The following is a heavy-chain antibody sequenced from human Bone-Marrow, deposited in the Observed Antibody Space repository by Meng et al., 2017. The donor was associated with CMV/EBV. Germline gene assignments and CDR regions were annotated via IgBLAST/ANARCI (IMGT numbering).Heavy chain of an antibody. V-gene: IGHV4-39*07. CDR2: IYYSGST. Sequence: GSLRLSCTVSGGSISSRSYYWGWIRQPPGQGLEWIGSIYYSGSTYYNPSLKSRVTISVDTSKNQCSLKLSSVTAADTAMYYVATVGGLSAYYVVDPWGQGSLVTVSS. CDR1: GGSISSRSYY. D-gene: IGHD3-9*01. J-gene: IGHJ5*02. CDR3: ATVGGLSAYYVVDP.